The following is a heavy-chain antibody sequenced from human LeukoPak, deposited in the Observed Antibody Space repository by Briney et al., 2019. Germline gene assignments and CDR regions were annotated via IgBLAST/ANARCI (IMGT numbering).Heavy chain of an antibody. CDR2: IYYSGST. J-gene: IGHJ4*02. V-gene: IGHV4-31*03. D-gene: IGHD5-24*01. Sequence: SETLSLTCTVSGGSISSGGYYWSWIRQHPGKGLEWIGYIYYSGSTYYNPSLKSRVTKSVDTSKNQFSLKLSSVTAADTAVYYCARDHGATMSFDYWGQGTLVTVSS. CDR1: GGSISSGGYY. CDR3: ARDHGATMSFDY.